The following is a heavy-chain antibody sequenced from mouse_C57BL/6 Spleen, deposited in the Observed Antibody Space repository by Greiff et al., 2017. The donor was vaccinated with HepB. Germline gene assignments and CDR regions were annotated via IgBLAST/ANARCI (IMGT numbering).Heavy chain of an antibody. CDR3: ARTSMGSNYDYYAMDY. J-gene: IGHJ4*01. V-gene: IGHV1-54*01. Sequence: VQLQQSGAELVRPGTSVKVSCKASGYAFTNYLIEWVKQRPGQGLEWIGVINPGSGGTNYNEKFKGKATLTADKSSSTAYMQLSSLTSEDSAVYFCARTSMGSNYDYYAMDYGGKGTSVTVSS. CDR1: GYAFTNYL. CDR2: INPGSGGT. D-gene: IGHD2-5*01.